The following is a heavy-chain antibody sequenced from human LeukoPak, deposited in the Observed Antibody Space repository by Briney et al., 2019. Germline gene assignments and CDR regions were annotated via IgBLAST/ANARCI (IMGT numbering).Heavy chain of an antibody. J-gene: IGHJ5*02. Sequence: ASVTVSFKASGYTFTGYYMHWVRQAPGQGLEWMGWINPNSGGTNYAQKFQGRVTMTRDTSISTAYMELSRLRSDDTAVYYCARALSTGDFDPWGQGTLVTVSS. CDR3: ARALSTGDFDP. V-gene: IGHV1-2*02. CDR1: GYTFTGYY. D-gene: IGHD1-14*01. CDR2: INPNSGGT.